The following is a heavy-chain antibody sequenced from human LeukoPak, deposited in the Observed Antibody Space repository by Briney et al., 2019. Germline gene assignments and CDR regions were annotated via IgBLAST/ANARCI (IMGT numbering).Heavy chain of an antibody. V-gene: IGHV1-69*05. CDR1: GGTFSSYA. Sequence: SVKVSCKASGGTFSSYAISWARQAPGQGLEWMGRIIPIFGTANYAQKFQGRVTITMDESTSTAYMELSSLRSEDTAVYYCAREARYFDWLLSYYYYYMDVWGKGTTVTVSS. J-gene: IGHJ6*03. CDR3: AREARYFDWLLSYYYYYMDV. D-gene: IGHD3-9*01. CDR2: IIPIFGTA.